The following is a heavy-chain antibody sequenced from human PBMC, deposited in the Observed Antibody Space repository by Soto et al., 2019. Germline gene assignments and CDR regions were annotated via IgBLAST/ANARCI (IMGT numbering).Heavy chain of an antibody. Sequence: QVQLQESGPGLVKPSQTLTLTCTVSGDSISTSGYYWSWIRQLPGKGLEWIGYIYYRGSTYYNPSLKSRVSMSEDTSKNHFSLKLRSVTAADTAVYYCARQLGHCINAICPENWFDPWGQGTLVTVSS. V-gene: IGHV4-31*03. J-gene: IGHJ5*02. CDR3: ARQLGHCINAICPENWFDP. D-gene: IGHD2-8*01. CDR2: IYYRGST. CDR1: GDSISTSGYY.